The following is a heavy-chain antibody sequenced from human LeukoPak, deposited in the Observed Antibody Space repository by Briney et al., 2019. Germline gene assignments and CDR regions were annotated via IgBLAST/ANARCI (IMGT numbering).Heavy chain of an antibody. CDR2: ISHGGGTK. CDR1: GLTFSSYW. J-gene: IGHJ4*02. D-gene: IGHD2-15*01. V-gene: IGHV3-7*01. CDR3: ATSFPYCSRGTCAL. Sequence: GGSQRLSCEASGLTFSSYWMSWVRQAPGEGLESVANISHGGGTKNYVASVKGRFTVSRDNAANSLYLQMDSLRAEDTAVYCCATSFPYCSRGTCALGGQGTLVTVSS.